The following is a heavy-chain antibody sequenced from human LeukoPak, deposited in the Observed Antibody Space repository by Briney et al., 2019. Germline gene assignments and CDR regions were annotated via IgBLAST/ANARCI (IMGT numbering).Heavy chain of an antibody. CDR1: GYSFASYW. Sequence: GESLKISCEGSGYSFASYWVGWVRQMPGKGLEWMGIIYPGDSDTRYSPSFQGQVTISADKSISAAYLQWSSLKASDTAMYYCARAATYSSLRYNCFDPWGQGTLVTVSS. J-gene: IGHJ5*02. V-gene: IGHV5-51*01. CDR3: ARAATYSSLRYNCFDP. D-gene: IGHD6-25*01. CDR2: IYPGDSDT.